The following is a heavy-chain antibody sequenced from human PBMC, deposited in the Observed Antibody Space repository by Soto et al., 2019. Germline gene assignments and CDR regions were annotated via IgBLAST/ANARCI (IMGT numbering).Heavy chain of an antibody. Sequence: GESLKISCQGSGYSFANYWIAWVRQMPGEGLEWVGVIYPGDSDTRYSPSFRGQVTISADKSISHVYLQWSSLKASDTAMYYCARNRLRQYYYGMDVWGQGTTVTV. V-gene: IGHV5-51*01. D-gene: IGHD3-10*01. CDR1: GYSFANYW. CDR3: ARNRLRQYYYGMDV. CDR2: IYPGDSDT. J-gene: IGHJ6*02.